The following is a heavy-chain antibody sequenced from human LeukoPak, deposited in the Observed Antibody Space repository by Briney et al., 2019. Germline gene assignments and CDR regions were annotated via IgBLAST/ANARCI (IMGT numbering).Heavy chain of an antibody. Sequence: GGSLRLSCAASGFTFSSYAMSWVRQAPGKGLEWVSAISGSGGSTYYADSVKGRFTISRDDSKNTLYLQMTSLRAEDTAVYYCAKEPDYDFWGPFDYWGQGTLVTVSS. CDR2: ISGSGGST. V-gene: IGHV3-23*01. J-gene: IGHJ4*02. CDR1: GFTFSSYA. CDR3: AKEPDYDFWGPFDY. D-gene: IGHD3-3*01.